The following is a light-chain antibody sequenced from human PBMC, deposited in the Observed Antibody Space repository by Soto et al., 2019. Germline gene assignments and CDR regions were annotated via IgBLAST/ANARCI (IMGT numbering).Light chain of an antibody. CDR3: QQYSSSPVT. CDR1: QRVSSNY. CDR2: GVS. V-gene: IGKV3-20*01. J-gene: IGKJ4*01. Sequence: EIVLTQSPGTLSLSPGERATLSCRASQRVSSNYLAWYQQKPGQAPRLLIYGVSSRATGLPDRFSGSGSGTDFTLTISRLEPEDFAVYYCQQYSSSPVTFGGGTKVEIK.